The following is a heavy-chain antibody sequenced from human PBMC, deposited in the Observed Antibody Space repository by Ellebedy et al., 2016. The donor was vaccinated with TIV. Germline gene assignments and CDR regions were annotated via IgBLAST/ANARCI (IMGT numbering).Heavy chain of an antibody. J-gene: IGHJ3*02. V-gene: IGHV5-51*01. CDR1: GYSFTSYW. CDR2: IYPGDSDT. Sequence: GESLKISXRGSGYSFTSYWIGWVRQMPGKGLEWMGIIYPGDSDTRYSPSFQGQVTISADKSISTAYLQWSSLKASDTAMYYCARRAVAGYVLLWFGELSKLRGVAFDIWGQGTMVTVSS. D-gene: IGHD3-10*01. CDR3: ARRAVAGYVLLWFGELSKLRGVAFDI.